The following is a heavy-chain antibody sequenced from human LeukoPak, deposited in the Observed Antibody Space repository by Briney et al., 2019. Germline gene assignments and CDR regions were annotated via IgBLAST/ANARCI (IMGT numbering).Heavy chain of an antibody. V-gene: IGHV3-30*18. CDR3: SKDRRFLGWSPEDYFDY. J-gene: IGHJ4*01. CDR1: GFTFGDYG. CDR2: ISYDGSNK. Sequence: PGGSLRLSCAASGFTFGDYGMHWVRQAPGKGLEWVAVISYDGSNKDYGDSVKGRFTISRDNSKNTLYLQMNSLRAEDTAVYYRSKDRRFLGWSPEDYFDYWGQGTLVTVSS. D-gene: IGHD3-3*01.